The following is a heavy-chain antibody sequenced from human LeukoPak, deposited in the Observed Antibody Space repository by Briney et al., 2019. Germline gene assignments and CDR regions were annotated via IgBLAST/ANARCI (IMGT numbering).Heavy chain of an antibody. Sequence: SSETLSLTCTVSGGSISSYYWSWIRQPAGKGLEWIGRIYTSGSTDYNPSLKSRLTMSLDTSKNQFSLKLSSVTAADTAVYYCARVTSSSWYGADGGAFDIWGQGTMVTVSS. J-gene: IGHJ3*02. CDR1: GGSISSYY. D-gene: IGHD6-13*01. CDR3: ARVTSSSWYGADGGAFDI. V-gene: IGHV4-4*07. CDR2: IYTSGST.